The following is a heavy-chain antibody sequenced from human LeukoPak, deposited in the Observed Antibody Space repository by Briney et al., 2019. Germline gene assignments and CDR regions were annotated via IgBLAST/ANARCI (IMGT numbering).Heavy chain of an antibody. D-gene: IGHD6-13*01. CDR3: ARDSDSSSWYSLYYYYGMDV. CDR2: MNPNSGNT. V-gene: IGHV1-8*01. Sequence: ASVKVSCKASGYAFTSYDINWVRQATGQGLEWMGWMNPNSGNTGYAQKFQGRVTMTRNTSISTAYMELSSLRSEDTAVYYCARDSDSSSWYSLYYYYGMDVWGQGASVTVSS. J-gene: IGHJ6*02. CDR1: GYAFTSYD.